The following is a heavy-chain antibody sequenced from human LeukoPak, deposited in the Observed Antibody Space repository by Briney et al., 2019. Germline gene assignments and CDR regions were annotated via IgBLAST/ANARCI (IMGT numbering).Heavy chain of an antibody. CDR3: ARDKITPIDYYYYGMDV. D-gene: IGHD5-24*01. J-gene: IGHJ6*02. CDR1: GYTFTGYY. CDR2: INPNSGGT. Sequence: ASVMVSCKASGYTFTGYYMHWVRQAPGQGLEWMGWINPNSGGTNYAQKFQGRVTMTRDTSISTAYMELSRLRSDGTAVYYCARDKITPIDYYYYGMDVWGQGTTVTVSS. V-gene: IGHV1-2*02.